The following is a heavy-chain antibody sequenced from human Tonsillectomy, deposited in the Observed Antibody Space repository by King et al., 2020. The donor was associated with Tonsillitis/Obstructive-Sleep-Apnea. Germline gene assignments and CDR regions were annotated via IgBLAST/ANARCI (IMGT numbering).Heavy chain of an antibody. D-gene: IGHD2-15*01. CDR3: ARCLSYYCSGDY. CDR1: GGSFSGYY. Sequence: VQLQQWGAGLLKPSETLSLTCAVYGGSFSGYYWSWIRQPPGKGLEWIGEINHSGSTNYNPSLKSRVTISVDTSKNQFSLKLSSVTAPDTAVYYCARCLSYYCSGDYWGQGTLVTVSS. V-gene: IGHV4-34*01. CDR2: INHSGST. J-gene: IGHJ4*02.